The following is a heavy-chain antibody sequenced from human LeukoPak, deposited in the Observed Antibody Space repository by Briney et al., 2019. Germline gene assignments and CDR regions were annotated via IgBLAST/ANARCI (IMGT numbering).Heavy chain of an antibody. CDR3: ARDVHGDYGSGWFDP. CDR1: GGTFNNSA. J-gene: IGHJ5*02. V-gene: IGHV1-69*05. Sequence: SVKVSCKTSGGTFNNSAISWVRQAPGQGLEWLGGIMPLFGTAGYAQKFQGRVTITKDESTRTVYLELTRLTSDDTAVYYCARDVHGDYGSGWFDPWGQGTLVSVSS. D-gene: IGHD4-17*01. CDR2: IMPLFGTA.